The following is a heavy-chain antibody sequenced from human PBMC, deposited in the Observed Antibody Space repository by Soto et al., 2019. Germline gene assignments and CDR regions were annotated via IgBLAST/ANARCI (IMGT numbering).Heavy chain of an antibody. V-gene: IGHV4-59*01. CDR1: CGFFIGFY. CDR2: VYYSGTT. J-gene: IGHJ5*02. Sequence: SQTQSLPRNVPCGFFIGFYCDRFRQPPGKGLEWIGYVYYSGTTYYNPSLKSRVIISVDTSKSECSLSLTSVTAADTAVYYCARGGVRYWFDPWGQGTLVTVSS. CDR3: ARGGVRYWFDP.